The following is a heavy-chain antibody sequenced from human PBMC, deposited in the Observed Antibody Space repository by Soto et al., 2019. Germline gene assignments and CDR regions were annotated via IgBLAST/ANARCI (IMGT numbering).Heavy chain of an antibody. CDR3: AKAPTGTVGY. Sequence: PGGSLRLSCAASGFTFSSYGMHWVRQAPGKGLEWVAVISYDGSNKYYADSVKGRFTISRDNSKNTLYLQMDSLRAEDTAVYYCAKAPTGTVGYWGQGTLVTVSS. CDR1: GFTFSSYG. D-gene: IGHD1-1*01. CDR2: ISYDGSNK. J-gene: IGHJ4*02. V-gene: IGHV3-30*18.